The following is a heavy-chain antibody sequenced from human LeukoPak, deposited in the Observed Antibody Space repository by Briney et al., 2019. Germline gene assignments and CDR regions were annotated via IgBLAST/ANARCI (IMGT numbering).Heavy chain of an antibody. CDR2: IKQDGSEK. Sequence: GGSLRLSCVASGFTFSSYSMQWVRQAPGKGLEWVANIKQDGSEKYYVDSVKGRFTISRDNAKNSLYLQMNSLRAEDTAVYYSSLEGSSWYRYFQHWGQGTLVTVSS. CDR1: GFTFSSYS. D-gene: IGHD6-13*01. CDR3: SLEGSSWYRYFQH. J-gene: IGHJ1*01. V-gene: IGHV3-7*05.